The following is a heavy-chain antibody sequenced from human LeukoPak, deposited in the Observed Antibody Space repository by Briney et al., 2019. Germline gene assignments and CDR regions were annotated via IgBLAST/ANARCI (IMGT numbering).Heavy chain of an antibody. CDR3: ARGSSGWYQISSHFDY. CDR2: IYYSGST. Sequence: SETLSLTCTVSGGSISSSSYYWGWIRQPPGKGLEWIGSIYYSGSTYYNPSLKSRVTISVDTSKNQFSLKLSSVTAADTAVYYCARGSSGWYQISSHFDYWGQGTLVTVSS. D-gene: IGHD6-19*01. CDR1: GGSISSSSYY. V-gene: IGHV4-39*07. J-gene: IGHJ4*02.